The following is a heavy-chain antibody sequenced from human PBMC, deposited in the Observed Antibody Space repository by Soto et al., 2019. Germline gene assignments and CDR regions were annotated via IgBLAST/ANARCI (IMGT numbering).Heavy chain of an antibody. CDR3: AKVGPSYYYGMDV. D-gene: IGHD1-26*01. Sequence: PGGSLRLSCAASGLDFSSEVMRWVRQAPGKGLEWVSSISGSGRTIYHADSMRGRFAISRDNSKNSLYLQLNNLRVDDTAVYYCAKVGPSYYYGMDVWGQGTTVTVSS. CDR2: ISGSGRTI. J-gene: IGHJ6*02. V-gene: IGHV3-23*01. CDR1: GLDFSSEV.